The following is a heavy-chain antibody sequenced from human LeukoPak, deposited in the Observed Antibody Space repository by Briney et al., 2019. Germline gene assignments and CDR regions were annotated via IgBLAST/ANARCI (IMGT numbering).Heavy chain of an antibody. CDR2: INPSGGST. CDR3: ARDDLYFDY. CDR1: GYAFTSYY. D-gene: IGHD2-21*02. V-gene: IGHV1-46*01. J-gene: IGHJ4*02. Sequence: GASVTVSFKASGYAFTSYYMHWVRQAPGQGLEWMGIINPSGGSTSYAQKLQGRVTMTTDTSTSTAYMELRSLRSDDTAVYYCARDDLYFDYWGQGTLVTVSS.